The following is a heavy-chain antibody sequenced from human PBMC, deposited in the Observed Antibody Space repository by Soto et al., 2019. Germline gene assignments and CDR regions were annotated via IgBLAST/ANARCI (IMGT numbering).Heavy chain of an antibody. V-gene: IGHV3-7*05. CDR1: GFTFSTYW. J-gene: IGHJ4*02. D-gene: IGHD1-20*01. CDR2: IRPDGSEK. CDR3: AREWY. Sequence: EVHLVESGGGLVQPGGSLRLSCEASGFTFSTYWVSWVRQAPGKGLEWVAAIRPDGSEKYYVDSVRGRFTISRDNAKNSLYLQMDSLRVEDTAVYFCAREWYWGQGTLVSVSS.